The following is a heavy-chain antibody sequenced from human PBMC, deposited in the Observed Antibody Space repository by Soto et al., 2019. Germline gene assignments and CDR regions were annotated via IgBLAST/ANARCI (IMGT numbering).Heavy chain of an antibody. Sequence: PSETLSLTCTVSGGSISSSPKYWAWVRQSPGKGLEWIGSIHYSGRTYYNPSLRSRVTISVDTSSNQFSLKLTSVTAADTAVYYCARENRQQLPRYGMDVWGQGTTVTVSS. J-gene: IGHJ6*02. CDR2: IHYSGRT. CDR1: GGSISSSPKY. D-gene: IGHD6-13*01. CDR3: ARENRQQLPRYGMDV. V-gene: IGHV4-39*01.